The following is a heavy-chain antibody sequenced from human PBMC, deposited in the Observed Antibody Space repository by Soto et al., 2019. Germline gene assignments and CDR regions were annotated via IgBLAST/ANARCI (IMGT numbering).Heavy chain of an antibody. D-gene: IGHD6-6*01. CDR1: GDSVSSNSAA. J-gene: IGHJ4*02. CDR2: TYYRPKWYN. V-gene: IGHV6-1*01. CDR3: ARGGLRAYSSSHHFDY. Sequence: PSQTLSLTCAISGDSVSSNSAAWNWIRQSPSRGLEWLGRTYYRPKWYNDYAVSVKSRITINPDTSKNQFSLQLNSVTPEDTAVYYCARGGLRAYSSSHHFDYWGQGTLVTVSS.